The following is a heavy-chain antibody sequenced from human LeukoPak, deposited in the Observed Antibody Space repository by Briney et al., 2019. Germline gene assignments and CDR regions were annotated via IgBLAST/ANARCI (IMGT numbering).Heavy chain of an antibody. D-gene: IGHD4-17*01. CDR3: ARDLYGDYFDY. J-gene: IGHJ4*02. Sequence: ASVKVSCKASGYTFSTHGIGWVRQAPGQGLEWMGRISGENGKTKYAQKFQGRVTITADESTSTAYMELSSLRSEDTAVYYCARDLYGDYFDYWGQGTLVTVSS. V-gene: IGHV1-18*01. CDR1: GYTFSTHG. CDR2: ISGENGKT.